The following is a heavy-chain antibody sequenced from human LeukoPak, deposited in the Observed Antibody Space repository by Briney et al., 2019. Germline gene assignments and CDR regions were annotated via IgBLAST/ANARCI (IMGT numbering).Heavy chain of an antibody. CDR2: IYHSGST. CDR3: ARGNIVATIPFDY. V-gene: IGHV4-38-2*02. D-gene: IGHD5-12*01. J-gene: IGHJ4*02. Sequence: SETLSLTCTVSGYSISSAYYWGWIRQPPGKGLEWIGSIYHSGSTYYNSSLKSRVTISVDTSKNQFSLKLSSVTAADTAVYYCARGNIVATIPFDYWGQGTLVTVSS. CDR1: GYSISSAYY.